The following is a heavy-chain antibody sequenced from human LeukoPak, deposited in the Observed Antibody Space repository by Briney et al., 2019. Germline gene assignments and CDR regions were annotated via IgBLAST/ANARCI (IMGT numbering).Heavy chain of an antibody. Sequence: SETLSLTCTVSAGSTSTYYSSWIRQPDGNGIEWIGRIYTSRSTNYSPSLKSRVTMSVDTSKRQFSLKLRSVTAADTAVYYCARDWNPTANNWFDPWGQGTLVTVSS. CDR2: IYTSRST. V-gene: IGHV4-4*07. J-gene: IGHJ5*02. CDR3: ARDWNPTANNWFDP. D-gene: IGHD1-1*01. CDR1: AGSTSTYY.